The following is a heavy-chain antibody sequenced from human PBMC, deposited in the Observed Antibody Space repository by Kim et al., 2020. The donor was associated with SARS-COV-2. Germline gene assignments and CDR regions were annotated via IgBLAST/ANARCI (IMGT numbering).Heavy chain of an antibody. J-gene: IGHJ3*02. Sequence: ASVKVSCKASGYTFTSYYMHWVRQAPGQGLEWMGIINPSGGSTSYAQKFQVRVTMTRDTSTSTVYMELSSLRSEDTAVYYCARAYNEYEAFDIWGQGTLVTVSS. CDR1: GYTFTSYY. CDR2: INPSGGST. CDR3: ARAYNEYEAFDI. V-gene: IGHV1-46*01. D-gene: IGHD1-1*01.